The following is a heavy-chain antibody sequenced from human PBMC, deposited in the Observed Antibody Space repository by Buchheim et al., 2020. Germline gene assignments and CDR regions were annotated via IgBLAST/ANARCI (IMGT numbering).Heavy chain of an antibody. CDR2: INPSGGST. J-gene: IGHJ4*02. D-gene: IGHD3-22*01. CDR1: GYTFTSYY. V-gene: IGHV1-46*01. Sequence: QVQLVQSGAEVKKPGASVKVSCKASGYTFTSYYMHWVRQAPGQGLEWMGIINPSGGSTSYAQKFQGRATMTRDTSTSTVDMELSSLRSEDTAVYYCARDTYYYDSSGYYPLYYFDYWGQGTL. CDR3: ARDTYYYDSSGYYPLYYFDY.